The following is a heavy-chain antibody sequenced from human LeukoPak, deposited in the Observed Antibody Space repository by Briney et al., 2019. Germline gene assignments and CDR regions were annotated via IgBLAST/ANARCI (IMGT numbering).Heavy chain of an antibody. CDR1: GGSFSGYY. CDR3: ARRGIAVAGRPNWFDP. V-gene: IGHV4-34*01. J-gene: IGHJ5*02. CDR2: INHSGST. Sequence: SETLSLTCAVYGGSFSGYYWSWIRQPPGKGLEWIGEINHSGSTNYNPSLKSRVTISVDTSKNQFSLKLSSVTAADTAVYYCARRGIAVAGRPNWFDPWGQGTLVTVSS. D-gene: IGHD6-19*01.